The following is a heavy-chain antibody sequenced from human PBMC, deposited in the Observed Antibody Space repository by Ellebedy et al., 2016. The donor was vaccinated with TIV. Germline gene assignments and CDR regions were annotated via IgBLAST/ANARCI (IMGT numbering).Heavy chain of an antibody. V-gene: IGHV4-61*01. CDR1: GASFSSRSYY. CDR3: SGAYGRATPKY. J-gene: IGHJ4*02. Sequence: MPSETLSLTCTVSGASFSSRSYYWTWIRQPPGKGLEWIGYFYSSGSTDYKPSLKSRVAISVDTSKNQFSLKLSSVTAADTAVYFCSGAYGRATPKYWGQGTLVTVSS. D-gene: IGHD3-10*01. CDR2: FYSSGST.